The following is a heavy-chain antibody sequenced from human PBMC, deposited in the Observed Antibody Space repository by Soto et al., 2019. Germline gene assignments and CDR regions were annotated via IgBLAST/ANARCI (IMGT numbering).Heavy chain of an antibody. D-gene: IGHD1-26*01. Sequence: ASVKVSCKASGYTFTGYYMHWVRQAPGQGLEWMGWINPNSGGTNYAQKFQGWVTMTRDTSISTAYMELSRLGSDDTAVYYCARGKWELEEGFDYWGQGTLVTVSS. V-gene: IGHV1-2*04. CDR2: INPNSGGT. CDR1: GYTFTGYY. J-gene: IGHJ4*02. CDR3: ARGKWELEEGFDY.